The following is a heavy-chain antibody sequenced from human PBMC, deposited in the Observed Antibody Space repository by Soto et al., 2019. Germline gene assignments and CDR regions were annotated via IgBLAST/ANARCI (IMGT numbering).Heavy chain of an antibody. CDR3: ARVDTAMVSYYYYGMDV. CDR2: MNPNSGNT. Sequence: ASVKVSCKASGYTLTSYDINWVRQATGQGLEWMGWMNPNSGNTGYAQKFQGRVTMTRDTSISTAYMELSSLRSEDTAVYYCARVDTAMVSYYYYGMDVWGQGTTVTVSS. CDR1: GYTLTSYD. V-gene: IGHV1-8*01. J-gene: IGHJ6*02. D-gene: IGHD5-18*01.